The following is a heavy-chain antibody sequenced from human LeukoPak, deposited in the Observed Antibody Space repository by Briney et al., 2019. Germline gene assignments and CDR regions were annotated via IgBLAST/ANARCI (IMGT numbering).Heavy chain of an antibody. J-gene: IGHJ2*01. CDR3: AAADDSVGWYFDL. CDR2: TYYRSKWYN. D-gene: IGHD6-13*01. V-gene: IGHV6-1*01. Sequence: SQTLSLTCAISGDSVSSNSGAWNWIRQSPSRGLEWLGRTYYRSKWYNDYAVSVKSRITINPDTSKNQFSLQLNSVTPEDTAVYYCAAADDSVGWYFDLWGRGTLVTVSS. CDR1: GDSVSSNSGA.